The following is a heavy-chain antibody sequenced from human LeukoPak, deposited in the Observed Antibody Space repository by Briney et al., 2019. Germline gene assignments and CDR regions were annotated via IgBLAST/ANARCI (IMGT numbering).Heavy chain of an antibody. J-gene: IGHJ5*02. CDR2: IYYSGST. CDR3: ARGPYEYQLLNWFDP. Sequence: PSETLSLTCTVSGGSISSYYWSWIRQPPGKGLEWIGYIYYSGSTNYNPSLKSRVSISLDTSKNQFSLKLSSVTAADTAVYYCARGPYEYQLLNWFDPWSQGTLVTVSS. V-gene: IGHV4-59*12. CDR1: GGSISSYY. D-gene: IGHD2-2*01.